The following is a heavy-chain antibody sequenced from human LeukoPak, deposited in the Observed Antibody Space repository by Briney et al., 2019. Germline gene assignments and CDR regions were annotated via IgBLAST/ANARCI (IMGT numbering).Heavy chain of an antibody. J-gene: IGHJ5*02. CDR2: INHSGST. V-gene: IGHV4-34*01. CDR3: ARLAGYGGLAWFDP. CDR1: GGSFSGYY. Sequence: PSETLSLTCAVYGGSFSGYYWSWIRQPPGKGLEWIGEINHSGSTNYNPSLKSRVTISVDTSKNQFSLKLSSVTAADTAVYHCARLAGYGGLAWFDPWGQGTLVTVSS. D-gene: IGHD5-12*01.